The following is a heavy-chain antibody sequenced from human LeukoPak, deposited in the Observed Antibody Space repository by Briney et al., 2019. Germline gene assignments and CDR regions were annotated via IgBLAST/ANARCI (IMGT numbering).Heavy chain of an antibody. CDR3: ARGKLVTVYGTFDH. J-gene: IGHJ4*02. CDR1: GGSLSDYY. CDR2: INHSGST. Sequence: SETLSLTCGVYGGSLSDYYWTWIRQPPGKGLEWIGEINHSGSTNYSPSLRSRITISIDTSKNQFSLKLSSVTAADTAVYYCARGKLVTVYGTFDHWGQGTLVTVSS. D-gene: IGHD2-8*01. V-gene: IGHV4-34*01.